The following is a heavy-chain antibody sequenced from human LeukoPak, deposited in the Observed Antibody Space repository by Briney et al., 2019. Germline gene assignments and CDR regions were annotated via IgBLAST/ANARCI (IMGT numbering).Heavy chain of an antibody. CDR3: TSRGWIVGLVDY. Sequence: SETLSLTCTGSGGSISSSSYYWVWIRQPPGKGLEWIASIYYSGTTYYNPSLKSRVTISADTSKNQFSLKLSSVTAADTAVYYCTSRGWIVGLVDYWGQGTLVTVSS. D-gene: IGHD3-22*01. J-gene: IGHJ4*02. CDR1: GGSISSSSYY. CDR2: IYYSGTT. V-gene: IGHV4-39*01.